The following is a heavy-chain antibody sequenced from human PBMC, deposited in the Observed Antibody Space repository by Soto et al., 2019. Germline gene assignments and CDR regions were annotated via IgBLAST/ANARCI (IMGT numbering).Heavy chain of an antibody. CDR1: GFSLSTSGVG. V-gene: IGHV2-5*02. CDR2: IYWDDDK. J-gene: IGHJ4*02. CDR3: AYSRPRRLLDF. Sequence: SGPTLVNPTQTLTLTCTFSGFSLSTSGVGVGWIRQPPGKALEWLALIYWDDDKRYSSSLNSRLTITKDTSKNQVVLTMTNMDPVDTASFYCAYSRPRRLLDFWGRGTLVTVSS.